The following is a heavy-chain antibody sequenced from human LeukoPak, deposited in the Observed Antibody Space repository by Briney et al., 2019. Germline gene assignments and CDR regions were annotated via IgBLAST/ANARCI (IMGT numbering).Heavy chain of an antibody. J-gene: IGHJ4*02. D-gene: IGHD2-2*01. CDR2: INPNSGGT. Sequence: ASVKVSCKASGYTFTGYYMHWVRQAPGQGLEWMGWINPNSGGTNYAQKFQGRVTMTRDTSISTAYMELSRLRSDDTAVYYCARDLGYCSSTRCYLFDYWGQGTLVTVSS. CDR3: ARDLGYCSSTRCYLFDY. CDR1: GYTFTGYY. V-gene: IGHV1-2*02.